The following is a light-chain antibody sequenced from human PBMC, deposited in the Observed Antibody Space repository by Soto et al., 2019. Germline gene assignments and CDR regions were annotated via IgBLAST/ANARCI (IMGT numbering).Light chain of an antibody. CDR1: QSISDD. CDR3: ERYDNWSRT. CDR2: HTS. J-gene: IGKJ4*01. V-gene: IGKV3-15*01. Sequence: DIVMTQSPAALCVSPGESATLSCRASQSISDDLAWYQQKSDMAPRLLIYHTSSRATGVLARFRGRGSGTECSLTVGSLQFDDFAVECCERYDNWSRTVGGGTKLDIK.